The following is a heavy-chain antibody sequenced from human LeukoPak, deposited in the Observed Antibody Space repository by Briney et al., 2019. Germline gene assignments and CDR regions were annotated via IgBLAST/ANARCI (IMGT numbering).Heavy chain of an antibody. CDR3: AKSEEDGWSVAFDI. V-gene: IGHV3-30*18. Sequence: PGRSLTLSCAASGFTFSSYDMHWVRQVPGKGLEWVAGISLDGSNKYYGDSVKGRFTISRDNSKNTLFLQMNSLRAEDTAVYYCAKSEEDGWSVAFDIWGQGTMVTVSS. D-gene: IGHD6-19*01. CDR1: GFTFSSYD. J-gene: IGHJ3*02. CDR2: ISLDGSNK.